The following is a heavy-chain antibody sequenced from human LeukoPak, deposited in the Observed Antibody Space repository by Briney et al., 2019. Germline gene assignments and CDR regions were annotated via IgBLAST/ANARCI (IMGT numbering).Heavy chain of an antibody. CDR2: TRYDGSNK. CDR3: AKDPTVGAAVYYFDY. J-gene: IGHJ4*02. CDR1: GFTFSSYG. D-gene: IGHD1-26*01. V-gene: IGHV3-30*02. Sequence: GGSLRLSCAASGFTFSSYGMHWVRQAPGKGLEWAAFTRYDGSNKYYADSVKGRFTISRDNSKNTLYLQMNSLRAEDTAVYYCAKDPTVGAAVYYFDYWGQGTLVTVSS.